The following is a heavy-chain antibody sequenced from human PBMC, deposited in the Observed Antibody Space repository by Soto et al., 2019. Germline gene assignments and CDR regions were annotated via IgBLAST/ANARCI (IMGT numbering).Heavy chain of an antibody. CDR1: GGSISSAGYY. CDR3: ARGPEYHFDNSGFKY. V-gene: IGHV4-31*03. Sequence: PSETLSLTCTVSGGSISSAGYYWSWIRQHPGKGLEWIGYIYYSGDTNYNPSLKSRVSMSVDTSKNQFSLKLRSVTAADTAVYYCARGPEYHFDNSGFKYWGQGTPVTVS. D-gene: IGHD3-22*01. CDR2: IYYSGDT. J-gene: IGHJ4*02.